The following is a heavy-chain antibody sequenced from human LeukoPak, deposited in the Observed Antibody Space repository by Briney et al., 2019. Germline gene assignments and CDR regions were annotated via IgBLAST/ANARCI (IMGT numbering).Heavy chain of an antibody. J-gene: IGHJ4*02. Sequence: SVKVSCKASGYTFTGYYMHWVRQAPGQGLEWMGGIIPIFGTANYAQKFQGRVTITTDESTSTAYMELSSLRSEDTAVYYCARERNGKSDYWGQGTLVTVSS. CDR2: IIPIFGTA. V-gene: IGHV1-69*05. CDR1: GYTFTGYY. CDR3: ARERNGKSDY.